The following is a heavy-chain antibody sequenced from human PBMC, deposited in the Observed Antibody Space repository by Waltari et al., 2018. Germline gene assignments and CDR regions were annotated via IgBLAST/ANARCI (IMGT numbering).Heavy chain of an antibody. Sequence: QLQLQESGPGLVKPSETLSLTCTVSGGSISSSSYYWGWIRQPPGKGLEWIGSIYYSGSTYYNPSLKSRVTISVDTSKNQFSLKLSSVTAADTAVYYCARKLVGARGNYYFDYWGQGTLVTVSS. J-gene: IGHJ4*02. V-gene: IGHV4-39*07. CDR2: IYYSGST. CDR1: GGSISSSSYY. CDR3: ARKLVGARGNYYFDY. D-gene: IGHD1-26*01.